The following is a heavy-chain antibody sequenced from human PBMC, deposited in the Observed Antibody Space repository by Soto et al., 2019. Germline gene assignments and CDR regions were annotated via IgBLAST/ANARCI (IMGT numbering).Heavy chain of an antibody. CDR1: GYTFTNFG. CDR3: ARVIPGVEAWFDP. Sequence: WASVKVSCKASGYTFTNFGVTWVRWAPGQGLEWMGWISAYTDTPNYAQKFQGRVTVTIDTSTSTAYMDLRSLTSDDTAVYYCARVIPGVEAWFDPWSQGTLVTVSS. CDR2: ISAYTDTP. D-gene: IGHD2-2*01. V-gene: IGHV1-18*01. J-gene: IGHJ5*02.